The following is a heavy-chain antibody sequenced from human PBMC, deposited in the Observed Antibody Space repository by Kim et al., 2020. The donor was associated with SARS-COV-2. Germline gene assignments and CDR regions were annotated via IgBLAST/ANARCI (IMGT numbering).Heavy chain of an antibody. D-gene: IGHD3-10*01. CDR2: IYYSGST. V-gene: IGHV4-59*13. J-gene: IGHJ4*02. Sequence: SETLSLTCTVSGGSISSYYWSWIRQPPGKGLEWIGYIYYSGSTNYNPSLKSRVTISVDTSKNQFSLKLSSVTAADTAVYYCAGTVMVRGVIIAVDYWGQG. CDR1: GGSISSYY. CDR3: AGTVMVRGVIIAVDY.